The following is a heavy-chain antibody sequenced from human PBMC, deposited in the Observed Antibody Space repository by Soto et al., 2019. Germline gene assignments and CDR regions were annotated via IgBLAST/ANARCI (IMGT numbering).Heavy chain of an antibody. CDR2: INHSGST. V-gene: IGHV4-34*01. D-gene: IGHD6-19*01. CDR3: ARVVDVAVATDGYYYGMDV. Sequence: SETLSLTCAVYGGIFSGYYWSWIRQPPGKGLEWIGEINHSGSTNYNPSLKSRVTISVDTSKNQFSLKLSSVTAADTAVYYCARVVDVAVATDGYYYGMDVWGQGATVTVSS. J-gene: IGHJ6*02. CDR1: GGIFSGYY.